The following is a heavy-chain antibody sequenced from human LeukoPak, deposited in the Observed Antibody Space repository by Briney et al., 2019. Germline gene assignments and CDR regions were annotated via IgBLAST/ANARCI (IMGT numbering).Heavy chain of an antibody. J-gene: IGHJ3*02. V-gene: IGHV3-21*01. CDR2: ISSSSSYI. CDR3: ARDLGYYDSSGPTYAFDI. CDR1: GFTFSSYS. D-gene: IGHD3-22*01. Sequence: GGSLRLSCASSGFTFSSYSMNWVRQAPGKGLEWVSSISSSSSYIYYADSVKGRFTISRDNAKNSLYLRMNSLRAEDTAVYYCARDLGYYDSSGPTYAFDIWGQGTMVTVSS.